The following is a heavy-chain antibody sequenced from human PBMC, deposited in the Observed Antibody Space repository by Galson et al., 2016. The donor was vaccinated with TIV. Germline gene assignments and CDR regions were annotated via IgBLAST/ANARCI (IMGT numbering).Heavy chain of an antibody. D-gene: IGHD5-18*01. Sequence: SVKVSCKASGGTFSSYAVSWVRQAPGQGLEWVGGIIPIFGSSDYAQKFQGRVTITTDESTDDSTSTAYMELSSLTSEDTAVYYCAKSIGGYSFGYFHSWGRGTLVTVS. J-gene: IGHJ4*02. CDR2: IIPIFGSS. V-gene: IGHV1-69*05. CDR3: AKSIGGYSFGYFHS. CDR1: GGTFSSYA.